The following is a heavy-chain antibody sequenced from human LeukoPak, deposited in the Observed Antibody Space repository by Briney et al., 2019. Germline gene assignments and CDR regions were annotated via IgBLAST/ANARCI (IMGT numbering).Heavy chain of an antibody. J-gene: IGHJ4*02. CDR2: IIPIFGTA. D-gene: IGHD1-1*01. Sequence: SVKVSCKASGGTFSSSAISWVRQAPGQGPEWMGGIIPIFGTANYAQKFQGRVTISTDESTSTAYMELSSLRSEDTAVYYCARGPGLERFDFWGQGTLVTVSS. CDR1: GGTFSSSA. V-gene: IGHV1-69*05. CDR3: ARGPGLERFDF.